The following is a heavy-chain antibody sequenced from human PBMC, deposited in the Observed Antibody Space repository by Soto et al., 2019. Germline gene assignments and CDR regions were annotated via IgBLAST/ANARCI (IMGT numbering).Heavy chain of an antibody. J-gene: IGHJ4*02. V-gene: IGHV4-39*01. CDR1: GGSISSSSYY. D-gene: IGHD3-10*01. CDR2: IYYSGST. CDR3: AGRLDLWDYFAY. Sequence: QLQESGPGLVKPSETLSLTCTVSGGSISSSSYYWGWIRQPPGKGLEWIGSIYYSGSTYYNPSLKSRVTISVDTSKNQSSLRLSSVTAEDTALYYCAGRLDLWDYFAYGGQGPLVTVSS.